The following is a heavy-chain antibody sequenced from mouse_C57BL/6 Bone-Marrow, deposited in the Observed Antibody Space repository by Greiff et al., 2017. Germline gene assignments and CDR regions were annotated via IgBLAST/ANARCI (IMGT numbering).Heavy chain of an antibody. CDR1: GFNIKNTY. V-gene: IGHV14-3*01. J-gene: IGHJ3*01. CDR3: ARKGGLLRYHPWFAY. CDR2: IDPANGNT. Sequence: EVKLQESVAELVRPGASVKLSCTASGFNIKNTYMHWVKQRPEQGLEWIGRIDPANGNTKYAPKFQGKATITADTSSNTAYLQLSSLTSEDTAIYYCARKGGLLRYHPWFAYGGQGTLVTVSA. D-gene: IGHD1-1*01.